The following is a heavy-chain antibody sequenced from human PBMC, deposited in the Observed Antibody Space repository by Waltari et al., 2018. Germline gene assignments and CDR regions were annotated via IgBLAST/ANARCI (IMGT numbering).Heavy chain of an antibody. CDR1: GDSMSTSDY. J-gene: IGHJ4*02. CDR3: ARDRGRGLYLDT. V-gene: IGHV4-4*02. CDR2: VRGDGKT. D-gene: IGHD1-1*01. Sequence: QLQLQESGPGLVKPSGTLSLICAFSGDSMSTSDYWSWVRQPPGKGLEWIGQVRGDGKTNYNPSFASRVTMSLDTSTYHFALKLTSATAADTALYYCARDRGRGLYLDTWGQGTLVTVSP.